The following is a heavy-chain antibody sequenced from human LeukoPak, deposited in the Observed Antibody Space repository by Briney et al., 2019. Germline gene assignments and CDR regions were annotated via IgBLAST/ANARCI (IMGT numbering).Heavy chain of an antibody. Sequence: GGSLRLSCTASGFTFGDYVMSLVRQAPGKGLEGVGFIRSKAYGGTTKNAASVKGRFTISRDDSRSIAYLQMNSLKTEDTAVYYCTRRYNYDSSGYYYVRDAFDIWGQGTMVTVSS. CDR1: GFTFGDYV. V-gene: IGHV3-49*04. J-gene: IGHJ3*02. D-gene: IGHD3-22*01. CDR3: TRRYNYDSSGYYYVRDAFDI. CDR2: IRSKAYGGTT.